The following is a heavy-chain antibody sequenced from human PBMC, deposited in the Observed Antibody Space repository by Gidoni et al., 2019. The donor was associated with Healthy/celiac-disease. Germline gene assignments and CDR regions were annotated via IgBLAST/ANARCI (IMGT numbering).Heavy chain of an antibody. V-gene: IGHV1-69*01. Sequence: QVQLVQSGAEVTKPGSSVKVSCKASGGTFSNYAISWVRQAPGLGLEWMGGIIPMFGTANYAQKFQGRVTVTADESTNTAYMELSSLRSEDTAVYYCAKAPVGGTVRYNWFDPWGQGTLVTVSS. CDR1: GGTFSNYA. CDR2: IIPMFGTA. J-gene: IGHJ5*02. CDR3: AKAPVGGTVRYNWFDP. D-gene: IGHD6-19*01.